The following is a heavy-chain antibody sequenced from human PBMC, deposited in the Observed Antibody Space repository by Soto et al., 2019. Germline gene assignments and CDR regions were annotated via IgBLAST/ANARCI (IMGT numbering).Heavy chain of an antibody. CDR3: LRDYSGWFDL. Sequence: QVQLVESGGGVVQPGRSLRLCCAASGFTFSSYPIHWVRQAPGKGLEWVGSISYDGTSEDFADSLRGRFTLSRDNSKNMLWLQMNSLRSEDTAVYYCLRDYSGWFDLWGQGTLVTVSS. CDR2: ISYDGTSE. D-gene: IGHD3-10*01. J-gene: IGHJ5*01. V-gene: IGHV3-30-3*01. CDR1: GFTFSSYP.